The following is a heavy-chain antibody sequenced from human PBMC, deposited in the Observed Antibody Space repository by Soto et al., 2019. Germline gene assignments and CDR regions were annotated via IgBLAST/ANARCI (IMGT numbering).Heavy chain of an antibody. CDR3: ARLGYDSSGYYFSHYYGMDV. Sequence: GASVKVSCKASGYTFTSYAMHWVRQAPGQRLEWMGWINAGNGNTKYSQKFQGRVTITRDTSASTAYMELSSLRSEDTAVYYCARLGYDSSGYYFSHYYGMDVWGQGTTVTVSS. V-gene: IGHV1-3*01. D-gene: IGHD3-22*01. J-gene: IGHJ6*02. CDR2: INAGNGNT. CDR1: GYTFTSYA.